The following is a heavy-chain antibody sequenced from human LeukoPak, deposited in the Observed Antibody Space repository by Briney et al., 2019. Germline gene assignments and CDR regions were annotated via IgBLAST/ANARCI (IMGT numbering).Heavy chain of an antibody. CDR1: GGSFSNYY. CDR2: INHNGIP. J-gene: IGHJ5*02. D-gene: IGHD2-15*01. V-gene: IGHV4-34*09. CDR3: ARLNCSGGSCYYVGSWFDP. Sequence: SETLSLTCAVYGGSFSNYYWNWIRQPPGKGLEWIGEINHNGIPNYNPSLKSRVTISVDTSKNQFSLKLSSVTAADTAVYYCARLNCSGGSCYYVGSWFDPWGQGTLVTVSS.